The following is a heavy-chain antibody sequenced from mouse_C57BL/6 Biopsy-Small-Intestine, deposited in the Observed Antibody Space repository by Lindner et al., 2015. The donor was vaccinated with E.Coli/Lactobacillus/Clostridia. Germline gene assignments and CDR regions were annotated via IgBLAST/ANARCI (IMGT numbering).Heavy chain of an antibody. Sequence: VQLQESGPVLVKPGASVKMSCKASGYTFTDYYMNWVEQSHGKSLEWIGVINPYNGGTSYNQKFKGKATLTVDKSSSTAYMELNSLTSEDSAVYYCARSRDYYGSSYGAWGQGTLVTVSA. J-gene: IGHJ3*01. D-gene: IGHD1-1*01. CDR1: GYTFTDYY. CDR3: ARSRDYYGSSYGA. V-gene: IGHV1-19*01. CDR2: INPYNGGT.